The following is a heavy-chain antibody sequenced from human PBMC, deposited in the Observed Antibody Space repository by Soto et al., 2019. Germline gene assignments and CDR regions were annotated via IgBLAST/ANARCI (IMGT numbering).Heavy chain of an antibody. J-gene: IGHJ2*01. CDR3: AREYVGGLSLYRLSWYFDL. V-gene: IGHV3-66*01. Sequence: EVQLVESVGGLVQPGGSLRLSCAASGFTVSSNYMSWVRQAPGTGLEWDSVIYSGGSTYYADSVKGRFTISRDNSQNTLYLQMNSLRAEDTAVYYCAREYVGGLSLYRLSWYFDLWGRGTLVTVSS. D-gene: IGHD3-16*02. CDR1: GFTVSSNY. CDR2: IYSGGST.